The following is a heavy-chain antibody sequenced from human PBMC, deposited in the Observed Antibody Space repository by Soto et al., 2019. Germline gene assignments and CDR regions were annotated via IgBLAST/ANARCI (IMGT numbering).Heavy chain of an antibody. V-gene: IGHV1-69*01. D-gene: IGHD4-4*01. CDR1: GGTFSSYA. CDR3: ATGGVDYSNFQQFAY. J-gene: IGHJ4*02. Sequence: QVQLVQSGAEVKKPGSSVKVSCKASGGTFSSYAISWVRQAPGQGLEWMGGIIPIFGTANYAQKFQGRVTITADESTSTAYMELRRLRSEDKAVYYCATGGVDYSNFQQFAYWGQGTMVTASS. CDR2: IIPIFGTA.